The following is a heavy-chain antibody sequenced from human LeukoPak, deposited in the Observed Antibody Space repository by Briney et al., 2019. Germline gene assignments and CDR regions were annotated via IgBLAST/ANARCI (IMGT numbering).Heavy chain of an antibody. CDR2: INWKGGTT. V-gene: IGHV3-20*04. D-gene: IGHD1-26*01. J-gene: IGHJ4*02. CDR1: GFTFDDYG. CDR3: ARVGGELLPGNFDY. Sequence: GGSLRLSCGASGFTFDDYGMSWVRRAPGKGPEWVSGINWKGGTTAYADSVKGRFTISRDNAKNSLYLQMNSLRAEDTAFYYCARVGGELLPGNFDYWGQGTLVTVSS.